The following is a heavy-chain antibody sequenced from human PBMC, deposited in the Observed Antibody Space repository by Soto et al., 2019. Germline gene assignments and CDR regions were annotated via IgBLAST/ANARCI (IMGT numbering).Heavy chain of an antibody. CDR3: AREKVVVVPAATYNWFDP. Sequence: QVQLQESGPGLVKPSQTLSLTCTVSGGSISSGGYYWSWIRQHPGKGLEWIGYIYYSGSTYYNPSPKSRVAIPVETSKNQFSLKLSSVTAADTAVYYCAREKVVVVPAATYNWFDPWGQGTLVTVSS. V-gene: IGHV4-31*03. J-gene: IGHJ5*02. D-gene: IGHD2-2*01. CDR2: IYYSGST. CDR1: GGSISSGGYY.